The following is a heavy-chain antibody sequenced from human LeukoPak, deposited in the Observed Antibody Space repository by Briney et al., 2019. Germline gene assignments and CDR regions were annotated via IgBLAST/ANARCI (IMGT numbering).Heavy chain of an antibody. J-gene: IGHJ4*02. CDR1: GGSFSGYY. D-gene: IGHD6-19*01. Sequence: SETLSLTCAVYGGSFSGYYWSWIRQPPGKGLEWIGEINHSGSTNYNPSLKSRVTISVDTSKNQFSLKLSSVTAADTAVYYYARGRGSGWYYHYWGQGTLVTVSS. CDR3: ARGRGSGWYYHY. V-gene: IGHV4-34*01. CDR2: INHSGST.